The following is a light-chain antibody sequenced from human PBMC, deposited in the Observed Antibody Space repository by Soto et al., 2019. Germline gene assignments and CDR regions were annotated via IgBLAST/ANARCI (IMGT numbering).Light chain of an antibody. CDR2: DAS. Sequence: DIQMTQSPSSLSASVGDRVTIACQASQDISKYLNRYQFRPGQAPKLLIYDASNLETGVPSRFRGSGSGTHFSLTITSLQPEDVATYYCQQYDNLLALTFGGGTKVQIK. CDR3: QQYDNLLALT. CDR1: QDISKY. J-gene: IGKJ4*01. V-gene: IGKV1-33*01.